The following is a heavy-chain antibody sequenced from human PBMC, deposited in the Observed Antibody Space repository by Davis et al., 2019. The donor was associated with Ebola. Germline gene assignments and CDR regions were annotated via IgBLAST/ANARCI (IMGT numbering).Heavy chain of an antibody. J-gene: IGHJ6*02. D-gene: IGHD3-22*01. CDR1: GGSISSYY. CDR2: IYYSGST. Sequence: SETLSLTCTVSGGSISSYYWSWIRQPPGKGLEWIGYIYYSGSTNYNPSLKSRVTISVDTSKNQFSLKLSSVTAADTAVYYYARDQRSSGYYYYYYGMDVWGQGTTVTVSS. V-gene: IGHV4-59*01. CDR3: ARDQRSSGYYYYYYGMDV.